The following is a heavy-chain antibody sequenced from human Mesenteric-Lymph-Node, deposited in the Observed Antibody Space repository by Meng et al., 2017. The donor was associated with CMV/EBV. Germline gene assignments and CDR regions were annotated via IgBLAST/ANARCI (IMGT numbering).Heavy chain of an antibody. J-gene: IGHJ4*02. CDR1: GGSISSSSYY. D-gene: IGHD5-18*01. CDR2: IYYSGSTY. Sequence: LQLQESGAGLGTRWEPLSLTCAVSGGSISSSSYYWGWIRQPPGKGLEWIGYIYYSGSTYYYNPSLKTRVTISVDTSKNQFSLKLSSVTAADTAVYYCARHSALLVTNFDYWGQGTLVTVSS. CDR3: ARHSALLVTNFDY. V-gene: IGHV4-39*01.